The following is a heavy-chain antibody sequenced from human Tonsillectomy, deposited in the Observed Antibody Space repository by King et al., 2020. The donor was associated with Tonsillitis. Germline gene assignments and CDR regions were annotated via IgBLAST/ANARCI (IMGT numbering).Heavy chain of an antibody. J-gene: IGHJ3*02. Sequence: QLVQSGGGLVQPGGSLRLSCAVSGFTFSSYWMSWVRQAPGKGLEWVANIKQDGSEKYYVDSVKGRFTISRDNAKNSLYLQMNSLRAEDTAVYYCARDGLATRAFDIWGQGTMVTVSS. D-gene: IGHD1-26*01. CDR3: ARDGLATRAFDI. CDR1: GFTFSSYW. CDR2: IKQDGSEK. V-gene: IGHV3-7*01.